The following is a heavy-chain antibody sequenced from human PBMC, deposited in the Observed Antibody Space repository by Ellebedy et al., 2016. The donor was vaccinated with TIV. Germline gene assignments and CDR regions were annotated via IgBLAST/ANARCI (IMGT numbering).Heavy chain of an antibody. CDR3: ARHIVIVAAGMGFDY. CDR1: GGSISSYY. Sequence: MPSETLSLTCTVSGGSISSYYWSWIRQPPGKGLEWIGYIYYSGTTNYNPSLKSLVTISVDTSKNQFSLKLSSVTAADTAVYYCARHIVIVAAGMGFDYWGQGTLVTVSS. V-gene: IGHV4-59*08. J-gene: IGHJ4*02. CDR2: IYYSGTT. D-gene: IGHD6-13*01.